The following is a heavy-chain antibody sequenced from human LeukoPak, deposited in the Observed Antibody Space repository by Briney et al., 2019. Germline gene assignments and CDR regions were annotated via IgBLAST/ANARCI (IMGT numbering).Heavy chain of an antibody. V-gene: IGHV3-20*04. CDR2: INWNGGSI. D-gene: IGHD6-6*01. CDR1: GFTFDDYG. J-gene: IGHJ4*02. Sequence: PGGSLRLSCAASGFTFDDYGMSWVRQGPGKGLEWVSGINWNGGSIGYADSVKGRFTISRDNSKNTLYLQMNSLRAEDTAVYYCAKDHKGPVPIDYWGQGTLVTVSS. CDR3: AKDHKGPVPIDY.